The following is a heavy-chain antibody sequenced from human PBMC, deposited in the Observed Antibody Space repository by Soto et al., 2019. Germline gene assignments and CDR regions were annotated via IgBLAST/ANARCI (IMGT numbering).Heavy chain of an antibody. Sequence: GGSLRLSCAASGFTFDDYAMHWVRQAPGKGLEWVSGISWNSGSIGYADSVKGRFTISRDNAKNSLYLQMNSLRAEDTALYYCAKDIVVVPAAMDTAYFDYWGQGTLVTVSS. CDR3: AKDIVVVPAAMDTAYFDY. D-gene: IGHD2-2*01. CDR1: GFTFDDYA. CDR2: ISWNSGSI. V-gene: IGHV3-9*01. J-gene: IGHJ4*02.